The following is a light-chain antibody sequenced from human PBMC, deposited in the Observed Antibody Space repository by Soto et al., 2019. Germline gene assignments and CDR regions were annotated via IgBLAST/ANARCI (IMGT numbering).Light chain of an antibody. CDR1: QDIRNS. V-gene: IGKV1-33*01. J-gene: IGKJ1*01. Sequence: DIQMTQSPSSLSASVGDRVTIPCQASQDIRNSLNWFQQKPGKAPNPLIYDASNLETGVPSRFSGSGSGTEFTLTISGLQSDDFAVYFCQQYNKWPPWTFGHGTKVEIK. CDR3: QQYNKWPPWT. CDR2: DAS.